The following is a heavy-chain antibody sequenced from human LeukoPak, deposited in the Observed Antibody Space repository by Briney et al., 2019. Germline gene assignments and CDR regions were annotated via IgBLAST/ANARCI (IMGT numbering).Heavy chain of an antibody. D-gene: IGHD6-13*01. V-gene: IGHV3-30*04. CDR2: ISYDGSNK. CDR3: ARDRAAAGIYYFDY. J-gene: IGHJ4*02. Sequence: GGSLRLSCAASGFTFSNYAMHWVRQAPGKGLEWVAVISYDGSNKYYADSVKGRFTISRDNFKNTLYLQMNSLRAEDTAVYYCARDRAAAGIYYFDYWGQGTLVTVSS. CDR1: GFTFSNYA.